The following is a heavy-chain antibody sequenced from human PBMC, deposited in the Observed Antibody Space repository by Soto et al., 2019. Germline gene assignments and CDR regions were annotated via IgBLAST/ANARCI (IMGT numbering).Heavy chain of an antibody. CDR2: IYSAGRT. Sequence: DVQLVETGGGLIQPGGSLRLSCAASGFIVSSSYMSWVRQAPGKGLEWVSVIYSAGRTYYADSVKGRFTISRDNSKNTLYLQMNILSAEDTAVYYCARCSGWYGQCYFDCWGLGTLVTVSS. CDR1: GFIVSSSY. J-gene: IGHJ4*02. D-gene: IGHD6-13*01. CDR3: ARCSGWYGQCYFDC. V-gene: IGHV3-53*02.